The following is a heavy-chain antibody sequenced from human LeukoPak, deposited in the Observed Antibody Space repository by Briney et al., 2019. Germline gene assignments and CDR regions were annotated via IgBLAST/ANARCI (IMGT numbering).Heavy chain of an antibody. CDR1: GYSFSTYW. V-gene: IGHV5-51*01. CDR3: ARPFGEAVETTLGGVDY. J-gene: IGHJ4*02. Sequence: GESLKTSCKGSGYSFSTYWIGWVRQVPGKGLEWMGIIYPGDSDTRYNPSFQGQVTISVDKSISTAYLQWSSLKASDTAMYYCARPFGEAVETTLGGVDYWGQGTLVTVSS. CDR2: IYPGDSDT. D-gene: IGHD3-10*01.